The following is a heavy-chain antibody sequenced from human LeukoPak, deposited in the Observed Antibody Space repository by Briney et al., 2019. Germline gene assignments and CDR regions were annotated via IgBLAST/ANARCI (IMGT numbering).Heavy chain of an antibody. D-gene: IGHD1-20*01. CDR2: IIPIFGTG. V-gene: IGHV1-69*05. CDR3: ASPVAGNWNDDI. CDR1: XXTFISYG. J-gene: IGHJ3*02. Sequence: ASVKXXGKASXXTFISYGISWVRQARGQGHEWRGGIIPIFGTGNYAQKFQGRGTITTDGWKRKDYMEVSRQREEDTAVYYCASPVAGNWNDDIWGQGTMVTVSS.